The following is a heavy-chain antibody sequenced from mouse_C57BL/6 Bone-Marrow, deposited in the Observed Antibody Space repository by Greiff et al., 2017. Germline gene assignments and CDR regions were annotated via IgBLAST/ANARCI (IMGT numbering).Heavy chain of an antibody. CDR3: ARAYYSNPYAMDY. CDR2: ISDGGSYT. V-gene: IGHV5-4*03. Sequence: EVKLMESGGGLVKPGGSLKLSCAASGFTFSSYAMSWVRQTPEKRLEWVATISDGGSYTYYPDNVKGRFTISRDNAKNNLYLQMSHLKSEDTAMYYCARAYYSNPYAMDYWGQGTADTVSS. CDR1: GFTFSSYA. J-gene: IGHJ4*01. D-gene: IGHD2-5*01.